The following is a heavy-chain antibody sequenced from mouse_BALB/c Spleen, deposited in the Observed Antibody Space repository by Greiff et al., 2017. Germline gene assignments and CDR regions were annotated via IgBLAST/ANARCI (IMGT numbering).Heavy chain of an antibody. CDR1: GYTFTSYW. J-gene: IGHJ3*01. Sequence: VKLQESGAELARPGASVKLSCKASGYTFTSYWMQWVKQRPGQGLEWIGAIYPGDGDTRYTQKFKGKATLTADKSSSTAYMQLSSLASEDSAVYYCARSDLNDYFAYWGQGTLVTVSA. V-gene: IGHV1-87*01. CDR3: ARSDLNDYFAY. D-gene: IGHD2-4*01. CDR2: IYPGDGDT.